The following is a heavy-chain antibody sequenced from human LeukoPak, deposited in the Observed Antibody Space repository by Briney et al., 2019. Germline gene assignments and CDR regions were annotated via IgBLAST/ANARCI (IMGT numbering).Heavy chain of an antibody. J-gene: IGHJ6*03. V-gene: IGHV1-69*06. CDR1: GDTISAYS. D-gene: IGHD3-10*01. Sequence: GASVKVSCKAAGDTISAYSLNWVRQAPGQGLEWMGGIIPIFGRAYYAQNFQGRVTITADKSTSTAYMELSSLGSEDTAIYYCAKGRGRLNVNRGVYNYRYYMEVWGTGTTVIVS. CDR2: IIPIFGRA. CDR3: AKGRGRLNVNRGVYNYRYYMEV.